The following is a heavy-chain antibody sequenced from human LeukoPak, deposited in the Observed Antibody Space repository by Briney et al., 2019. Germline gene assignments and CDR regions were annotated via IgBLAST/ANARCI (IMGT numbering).Heavy chain of an antibody. J-gene: IGHJ6*02. CDR3: ARSYYYGMDV. V-gene: IGHV4-59*08. CDR2: IYYSGST. Sequence: SETLSLTCTVSGGSISSYYWSWIRQPPGKGLEWIGYIYYSGSTNYNPSLKSRVTISVDTSKNQFSLKLSSVTAADTAVYYCARSYYYGMDVWGQGTTVTVSS. CDR1: GGSISSYY. D-gene: IGHD3-16*01.